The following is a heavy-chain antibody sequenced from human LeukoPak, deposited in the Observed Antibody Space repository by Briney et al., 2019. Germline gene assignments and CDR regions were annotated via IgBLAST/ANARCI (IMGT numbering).Heavy chain of an antibody. CDR2: IIPIFGTA. CDR3: SGDLNWFDP. Sequence: GSSVKVSCKASGGTFSSYAISWVRQAPGQGLEWMGRIIPIFGTANYAQKFQGRVTITPDESTSTAYMELSSLRSEDKAVYYCSGDLNWFDPWGQGTLVTVSS. CDR1: GGTFSSYA. J-gene: IGHJ5*02. V-gene: IGHV1-69*15.